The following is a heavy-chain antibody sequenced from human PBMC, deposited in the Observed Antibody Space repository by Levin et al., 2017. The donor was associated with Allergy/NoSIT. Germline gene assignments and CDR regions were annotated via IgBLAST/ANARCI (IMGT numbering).Heavy chain of an antibody. CDR3: ARLTTVITGRCFDN. J-gene: IGHJ4*02. CDR1: GSSFSDYF. Sequence: SETLSLTCAVSGSSFSDYFWTWVRQAPGKGLVWIGEINASGDTTYNPSLRGRVTMSVVRSRKEFSLSLPSATAADTAVYYCARLTTVITGRCFDNWGQVTLVTVSS. CDR2: INASGDT. D-gene: IGHD4-17*01. V-gene: IGHV4-34*01.